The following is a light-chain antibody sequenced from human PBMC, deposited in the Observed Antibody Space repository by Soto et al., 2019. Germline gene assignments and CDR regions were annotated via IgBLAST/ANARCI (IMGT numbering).Light chain of an antibody. CDR2: DAS. Sequence: DIQMTQSPSSLSASVGDRVTIACQSSHDVSWNLNWFQQKPGEAPKLLIFDASNLERRVPSRFSGSGSGTDFTLNLSSLQPEDVAIYYCQQYRRMLSFGGGTEV. V-gene: IGKV1-33*01. CDR3: QQYRRMLS. CDR1: HDVSWN. J-gene: IGKJ4*01.